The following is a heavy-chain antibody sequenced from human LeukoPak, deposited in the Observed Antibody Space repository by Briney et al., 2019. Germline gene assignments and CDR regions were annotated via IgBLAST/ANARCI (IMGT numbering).Heavy chain of an antibody. J-gene: IGHJ4*02. V-gene: IGHV4-31*03. D-gene: IGHD3-22*01. CDR2: IYYSGST. Sequence: SQTLSLTCTVSGGSISSGGYYWSWIRQHPGKGLEWIGYIYYSGSTYYNPSLKSRVTISVDTSKNQFSLNLSSVTAADTAVYYCARDSSGYFAFDYWGQGTLVTDSS. CDR3: ARDSSGYFAFDY. CDR1: GGSISSGGYY.